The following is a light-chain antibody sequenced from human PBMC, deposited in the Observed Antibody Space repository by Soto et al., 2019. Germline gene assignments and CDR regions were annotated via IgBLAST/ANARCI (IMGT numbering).Light chain of an antibody. CDR2: TAS. CDR3: QQSHSTVT. Sequence: DIQMTQSPSSLSASVGDRVTITCRASQSIDNYLSWYQQKPGKAPKLLIYTASSLQSGVPSRFSGSGSGTDFTLTISSLQPEEFATYYCQQSHSTVTFGQGTRLEIK. CDR1: QSIDNY. V-gene: IGKV1-39*01. J-gene: IGKJ5*01.